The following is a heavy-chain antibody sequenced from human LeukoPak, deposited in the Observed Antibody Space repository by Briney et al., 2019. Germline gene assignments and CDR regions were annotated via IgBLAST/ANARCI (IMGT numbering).Heavy chain of an antibody. CDR1: GYTFTGYY. CDR3: ASTGYSYRNYYFDY. D-gene: IGHD5-18*01. Sequence: ASVKVSCKASGYTFTGYYMHWVRQAPGQGLEWMGRINPNSGGTNYAQKFQGRVTMTRDTSISTAYMKLSRLRSDDTAVYYCASTGYSYRNYYFDYWGQGTLVTVSS. V-gene: IGHV1-2*06. J-gene: IGHJ4*02. CDR2: INPNSGGT.